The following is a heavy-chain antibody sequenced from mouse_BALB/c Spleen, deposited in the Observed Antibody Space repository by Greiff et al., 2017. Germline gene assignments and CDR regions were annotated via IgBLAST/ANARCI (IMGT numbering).Heavy chain of an antibody. V-gene: IGHV1S81*02. CDR1: GYTFTSYW. Sequence: QVQLQQPGAELVKPGASVKLSCKASGYTFTSYWMHWVKQRPGQGLEWIGEINPSNGRTNYNEKFKSKATLTVDKSSSTAYMQLSSLTSEDSAVYYCANIYYYGSSFVAFAYWGQGTLVTVSA. D-gene: IGHD1-1*01. J-gene: IGHJ3*01. CDR2: INPSNGRT. CDR3: ANIYYYGSSFVAFAY.